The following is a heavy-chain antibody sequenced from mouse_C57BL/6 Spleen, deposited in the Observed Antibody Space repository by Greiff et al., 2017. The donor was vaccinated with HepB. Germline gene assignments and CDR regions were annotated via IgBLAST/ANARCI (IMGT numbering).Heavy chain of an antibody. Sequence: EVQLQQSGAELVRPGASVKLSCTASGFNIKDDYMHWVKQRPEQGLEWIGWIDPENGDTEYASKFQGKATITADTSSNTAYLQLSSLTSEDTAVYYCTTNPPDYYGSRGAMDYWGQGTSVTVSS. CDR1: GFNIKDDY. CDR2: IDPENGDT. V-gene: IGHV14-4*01. D-gene: IGHD1-1*01. CDR3: TTNPPDYYGSRGAMDY. J-gene: IGHJ4*01.